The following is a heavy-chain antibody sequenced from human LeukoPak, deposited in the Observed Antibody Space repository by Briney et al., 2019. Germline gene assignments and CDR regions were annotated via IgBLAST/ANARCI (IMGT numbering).Heavy chain of an antibody. CDR3: ARASGRFTADWAPWMGFDL. CDR2: VYTRGTT. V-gene: IGHV4-61*02. J-gene: IGHJ5*02. CDR1: GGSISLGSFY. D-gene: IGHD3-9*01. Sequence: SQTLSLTCTLSGGSISLGSFYWTWIRPPAGKGLEWVGFVYTRGTTNYNTSLKSRVTMSLDTSKNPFSLNLNSVTAADAAVYYCARASGRFTADWAPWMGFDLWGQGTLVAVSS.